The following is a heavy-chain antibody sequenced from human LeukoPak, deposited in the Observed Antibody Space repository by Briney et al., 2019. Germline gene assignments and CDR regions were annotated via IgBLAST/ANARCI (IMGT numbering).Heavy chain of an antibody. D-gene: IGHD6-19*01. CDR3: AKEQMMYSSSPFDY. CDR2: ISTGGVNT. CDR1: GFTFNTYA. V-gene: IGHV3-23*01. J-gene: IGHJ4*02. Sequence: GGSLRLSCAASGFTFNTYAMSWVRQARGKGLEWVSAISTGGVNTYYTDSVKGRFTISRDNSKNTLYLQMNSLRAEDTAVYFCAKEQMMYSSSPFDYWGQGTLVTVSA.